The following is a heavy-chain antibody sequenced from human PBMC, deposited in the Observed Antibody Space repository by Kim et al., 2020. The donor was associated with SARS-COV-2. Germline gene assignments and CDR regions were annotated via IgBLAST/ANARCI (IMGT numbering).Heavy chain of an antibody. J-gene: IGHJ6*02. CDR1: GDSVSSNSAA. CDR3: AGHLWFGELFRSGYGMDV. CDR2: TYYRSKWYN. V-gene: IGHV6-1*01. D-gene: IGHD3-10*01. Sequence: SQTLSLTCAISGDSVSSNSAAWNWIRQSPSRGLEWLGRTYYRSKWYNAYAVSVKSRITINPDTSKNQFSLQLNSVTPEDTAVYYCAGHLWFGELFRSGYGMDVWGQGTTVTVSS.